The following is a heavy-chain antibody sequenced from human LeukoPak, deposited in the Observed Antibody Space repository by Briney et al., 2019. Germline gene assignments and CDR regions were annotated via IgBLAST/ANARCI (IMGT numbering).Heavy chain of an antibody. V-gene: IGHV3-33*01. D-gene: IGHD3-10*01. CDR3: ARDPIIRGIGWFDP. CDR2: IWYDGSNK. J-gene: IGHJ5*02. Sequence: GGSLTLSCVASGFTFSSYGMHWVRQAPGKGLEWVAVIWYDGSNKYYADFVKGRVIISRDNSKNTLYLQMNSLRAEDTAVYYCARDPIIRGIGWFDPWGQGALVTVSS. CDR1: GFTFSSYG.